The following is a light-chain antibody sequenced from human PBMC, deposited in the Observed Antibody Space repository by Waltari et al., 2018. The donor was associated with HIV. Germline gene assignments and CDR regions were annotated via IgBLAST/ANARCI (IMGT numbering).Light chain of an antibody. CDR2: WAS. V-gene: IGKV4-1*01. Sequence: DIVMTQSPDSLAVSLGERATINCKSSQSVLYRSDKKNYLALYQQKPGQPPKLLIYWASTRESGVPDRFSGSGSGTDFTLTISSLQAEDVAVYYCQQYYSTPPTFGGGTKVEIK. J-gene: IGKJ4*01. CDR1: QSVLYRSDKKNY. CDR3: QQYYSTPPT.